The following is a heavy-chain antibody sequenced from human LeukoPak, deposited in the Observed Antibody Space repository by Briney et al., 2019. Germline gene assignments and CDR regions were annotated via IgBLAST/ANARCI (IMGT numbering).Heavy chain of an antibody. CDR2: INLNSGGT. CDR3: ARGGPPPHAFDI. CDR1: GYTFTGYY. V-gene: IGHV1-2*04. Sequence: ASVKVSCKASGYTFTGYYMHWVRQAPGQGLEWMGWINLNSGGTNYAQKFQGWVTMTRDTSISTAYMELSRLRSDGTAVYYRARGGPPPHAFDIWGQGTMVTVSS. J-gene: IGHJ3*02.